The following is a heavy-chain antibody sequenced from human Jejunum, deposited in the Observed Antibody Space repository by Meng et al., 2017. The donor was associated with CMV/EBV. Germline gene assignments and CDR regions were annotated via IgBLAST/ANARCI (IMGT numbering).Heavy chain of an antibody. J-gene: IGHJ4*02. CDR2: VDYSGTP. Sequence: SVSGASIGGYVWHWIRQTPGRGLEWIGYVDYSGTPKYNPPLKGRVTISVDTSKSKFSLELRSVIAADTAVFYCARGWGTTSPWDYWGQGTLVTVSS. CDR1: GASIGGYV. D-gene: IGHD3-16*01. V-gene: IGHV4-59*01. CDR3: ARGWGTTSPWDY.